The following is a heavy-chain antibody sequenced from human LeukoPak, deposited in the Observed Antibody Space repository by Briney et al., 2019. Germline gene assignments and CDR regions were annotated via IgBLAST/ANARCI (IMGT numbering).Heavy chain of an antibody. CDR3: VRDPGGDTRDWYFDL. CDR1: GFAFSTSC. CDR2: TCPDARGT. V-gene: IGHV3-74*01. J-gene: IGHJ2*01. Sequence: PGGSLRLSCAVSGFAFSTSCMHWVRQAPGKGLVWVSRTCPDARGTSYADSVEGRCTTSRDNAKSTLYLQMNSLRAEDSALYYCVRDPGGDTRDWYFDLWGRGTQVAVSS. D-gene: IGHD6-25*01.